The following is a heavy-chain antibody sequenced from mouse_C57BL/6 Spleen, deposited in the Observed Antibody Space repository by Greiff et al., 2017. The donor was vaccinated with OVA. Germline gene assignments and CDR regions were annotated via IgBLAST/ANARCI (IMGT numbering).Heavy chain of an antibody. CDR2: ISSGGSYT. CDR1: RFTFSSYG. D-gene: IGHD2-4*01. J-gene: IGHJ3*01. Sequence: EVQVVESGGDLVKPGGSLKLSCAASRFTFSSYGMSWVRQTPDKRLEWVTTISSGGSYTYYPDSVKGRFTISRDNAKNTLYLQMSSLKSEDTAMYYCARHDDYDGAWFAYWGQGTLVTVSA. CDR3: ARHDDYDGAWFAY. V-gene: IGHV5-6*01.